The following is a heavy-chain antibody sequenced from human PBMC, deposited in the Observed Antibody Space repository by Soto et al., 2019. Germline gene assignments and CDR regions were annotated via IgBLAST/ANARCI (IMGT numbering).Heavy chain of an antibody. V-gene: IGHV3-23*01. CDR2: ISASGGGT. CDR1: GFTFSSYA. Sequence: EVRLLDSGGGLLQPGGSLRLSCAASGFTFSSYAMGWVRLAPGKGLEWASIISASGGGTYYADSVKGRFTISRDNSENTLYLQMNSLRAEDTAVYYCAKGAFSSGRTPIDYWGQGTAVTVSS. J-gene: IGHJ4*02. D-gene: IGHD6-25*01. CDR3: AKGAFSSGRTPIDY.